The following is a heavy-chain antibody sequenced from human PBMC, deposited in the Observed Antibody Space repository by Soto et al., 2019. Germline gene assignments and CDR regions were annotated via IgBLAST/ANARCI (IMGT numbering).Heavy chain of an antibody. D-gene: IGHD3-9*01. CDR1: GFTFSSYW. J-gene: IGHJ4*02. Sequence: EVRLVESGGGLVQPGGSLRLSCAASGFTFSSYWMHWVRQAPGKGLVWVSRINSDGSSTSYADSVKGRFTISRDNAKNTLYMQMNSLRAEDTAVYYCARDRFFDWFDENDYWGQGTLVTVSS. CDR3: ARDRFFDWFDENDY. V-gene: IGHV3-74*01. CDR2: INSDGSST.